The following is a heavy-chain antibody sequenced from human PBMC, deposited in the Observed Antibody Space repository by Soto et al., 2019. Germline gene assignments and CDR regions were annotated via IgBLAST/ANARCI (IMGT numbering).Heavy chain of an antibody. D-gene: IGHD3-22*01. CDR3: ARHLEYYDSSGYSDYYFDY. V-gene: IGHV5-10-1*01. CDR2: IDPSDSYT. CDR1: GYSFTSYW. J-gene: IGHJ4*02. Sequence: GESLKISCKGSGYSFTSYWISRVRQMPGKGLEWMGRIDPSDSYTNYSPSFQGHVTISADKSISTAYLQWSSLKASDTAMYYCARHLEYYDSSGYSDYYFDYWGQGTLVTVSS.